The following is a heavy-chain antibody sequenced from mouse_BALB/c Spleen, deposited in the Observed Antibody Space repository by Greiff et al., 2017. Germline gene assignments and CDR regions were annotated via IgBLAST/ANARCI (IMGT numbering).Heavy chain of an antibody. V-gene: IGHV3-2*02. D-gene: IGHD2-3*01. CDR2: ISYSGST. CDR1: GYSITSDYA. J-gene: IGHJ1*01. CDR3: ARGIYDGYYLYFDV. Sequence: VQLKESGPGLVKPSQSLSLTCTVTGYSITSDYAWNWIRQFPGNKLEWMGYISYSGSTSYNPSLKSRISITRDTSKNQFFLQLNSVTTEDTATYYCARGIYDGYYLYFDVWGAGTTVTVSS.